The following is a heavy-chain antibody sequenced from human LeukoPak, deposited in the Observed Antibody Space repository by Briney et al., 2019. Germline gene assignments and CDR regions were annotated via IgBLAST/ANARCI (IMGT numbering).Heavy chain of an antibody. D-gene: IGHD2-15*01. CDR3: ARERENCSGGSCYYPFGY. J-gene: IGHJ4*02. CDR1: GFTFSDYY. CDR2: ISSSGSTI. V-gene: IGHV3-11*04. Sequence: GGSLRLSCAASGFTFSDYYMSWIRQAPGKGLEWVSYISSSGSTIYYADSVKGRFTISRDNAKNSLYLQMNSLRAEDTAVYYCARERENCSGGSCYYPFGYWGQGTLVTVSS.